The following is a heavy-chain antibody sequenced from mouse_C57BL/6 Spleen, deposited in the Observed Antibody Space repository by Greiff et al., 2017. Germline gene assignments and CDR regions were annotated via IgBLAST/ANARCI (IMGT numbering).Heavy chain of an antibody. J-gene: IGHJ2*01. V-gene: IGHV1-80*01. CDR1: GYAFSSYW. D-gene: IGHD2-3*01. CDR2: IYPGDGDT. Sequence: QVHVKQSGAELVKPGASVKISCKASGYAFSSYWMNWVKQRPGKGLEWIGQIYPGDGDTNYNGKFKGKATLTADKSSSTAYMQLSSLTSEDSAVYFCARSDDGYYVDYWGQGTTLTVSS. CDR3: ARSDDGYYVDY.